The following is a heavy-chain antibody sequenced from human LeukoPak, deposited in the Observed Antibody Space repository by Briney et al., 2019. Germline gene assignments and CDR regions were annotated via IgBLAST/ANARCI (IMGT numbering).Heavy chain of an antibody. V-gene: IGHV4-39*01. CDR1: GGSISSSSYY. CDR2: IYYSGST. Sequence: SETLSLTCTVSGGSISSSSYYWGWIRQPPGKGLEWIGSIYYSGSTYYNQSLKSRVTISVDTSKNQFSLKLSSVTAADTAVYYCARLGYCSGGSCYDFDYWGQGTLVTVSS. J-gene: IGHJ4*02. CDR3: ARLGYCSGGSCYDFDY. D-gene: IGHD2-15*01.